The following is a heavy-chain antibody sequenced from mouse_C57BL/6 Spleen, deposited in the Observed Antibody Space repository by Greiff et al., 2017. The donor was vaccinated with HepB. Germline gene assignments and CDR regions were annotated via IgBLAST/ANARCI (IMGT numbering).Heavy chain of an antibody. J-gene: IGHJ1*03. Sequence: QVQLKESGPELVKPGASVKISCKASGYAFSSSWMNWVKPRPGKGLEWIGRIYPGDGDTNYNGKFKGKATLTADKSSSTAYMQLSSLTSEDSAVYFCARLYGYDGYFDVWGTGTTVTVSS. CDR2: IYPGDGDT. CDR3: ARLYGYDGYFDV. CDR1: GYAFSSSW. V-gene: IGHV1-82*01. D-gene: IGHD2-2*01.